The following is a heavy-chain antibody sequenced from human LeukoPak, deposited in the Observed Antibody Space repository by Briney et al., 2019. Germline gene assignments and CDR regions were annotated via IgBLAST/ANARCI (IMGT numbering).Heavy chain of an antibody. CDR2: IRYDGSNK. CDR3: AKDRSIAVAKYYFDY. CDR1: GFTFSTYA. Sequence: GGSLRLSCAAYGFTFSTYAMSWVRQAPGKGLEWVAFIRYDGSNKYYADSVKGRFTISRDNSKNTLYLQMNSLRAEDTAVYYCAKDRSIAVAKYYFDYWGQGTLVTVSS. J-gene: IGHJ4*02. V-gene: IGHV3-30*02. D-gene: IGHD6-19*01.